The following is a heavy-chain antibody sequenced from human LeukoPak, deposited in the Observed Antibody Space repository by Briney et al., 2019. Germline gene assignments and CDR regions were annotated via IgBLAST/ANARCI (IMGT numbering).Heavy chain of an antibody. CDR1: GFTFSSYA. V-gene: IGHV3-23*01. CDR2: ISGSGGST. CDR3: AKQSAGSAAWYSLHYDF. J-gene: IGHJ4*02. Sequence: GGSLRLSCAASGFTFSSYAMSWVRQAPGKGLEWVSAISGSGGSTYYADSVKGRFTISRDNSEDTLYLQMNGLRAEDTTVYFCAKQSAGSAAWYSLHYDFWGQGTLVTVSS. D-gene: IGHD6-13*01.